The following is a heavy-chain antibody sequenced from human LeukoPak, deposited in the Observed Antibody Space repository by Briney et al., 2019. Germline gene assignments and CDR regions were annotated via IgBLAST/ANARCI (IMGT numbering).Heavy chain of an antibody. CDR3: ARDWRVWMVRGVLDY. CDR2: ISSSSSYI. J-gene: IGHJ4*02. V-gene: IGHV3-21*01. Sequence: SPGGSLRLSCAASGFTFSSYSMNWVRQAPGKGLEWVSSISSSSSYIYYADSVKGRFTISRDNAKNSLYLQMNSLRAEDTAVYYCARDWRVWMVRGVLDYWGQGTLVTVSS. D-gene: IGHD3-10*01. CDR1: GFTFSSYS.